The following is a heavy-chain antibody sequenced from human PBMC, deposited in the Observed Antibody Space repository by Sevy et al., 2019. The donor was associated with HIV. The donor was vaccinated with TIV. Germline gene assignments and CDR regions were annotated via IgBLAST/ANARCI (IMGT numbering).Heavy chain of an antibody. Sequence: GSLRLSCAVSGFTFRNFWMSWVRQAPGKGLEWVANIRQDGSEKYYVDSVRGRFTISRDNAKNSLFLQLDSLRADDTAIYYCAKSYFGSGTSYGMDLWGRGTTVTVSS. D-gene: IGHD3-10*01. CDR3: AKSYFGSGTSYGMDL. V-gene: IGHV3-7*01. CDR1: GFTFRNFW. J-gene: IGHJ6*02. CDR2: IRQDGSEK.